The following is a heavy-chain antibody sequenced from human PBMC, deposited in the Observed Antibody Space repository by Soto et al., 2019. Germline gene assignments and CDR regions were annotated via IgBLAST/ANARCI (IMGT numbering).Heavy chain of an antibody. D-gene: IGHD6-19*01. CDR1: GGSISSGY. CDR2: FHDSGFT. CDR3: AKESIGGWVLH. Sequence: SETLSLTCPVSGGSISSGYWSWIRQPPGKGLEWIGYFHDSGFTNYNTSLRRRVTISVDTSNNQLSLKLTSVTAADTAVYYCAKESIGGWVLHWGQGTRVTVSS. J-gene: IGHJ4*02. V-gene: IGHV4-59*01.